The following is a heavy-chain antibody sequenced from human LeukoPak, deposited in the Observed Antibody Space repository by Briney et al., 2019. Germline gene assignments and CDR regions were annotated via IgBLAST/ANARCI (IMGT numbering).Heavy chain of an antibody. CDR2: VSPPGGGT. D-gene: IGHD7-27*01. V-gene: IGHV3-23*01. J-gene: IGHJ4*02. CDR3: ARDLAWGAFDY. CDR1: GFTFSNHG. Sequence: PGGSLRLSCAASGFTFSNHGMNWVRQAPGKGLEWLSGVSPPGGGTYYEDSVKGRFTISRDDSKNTLSLQMNSLRVEDTAVYYCARDLAWGAFDYWGQGTLVTVSS.